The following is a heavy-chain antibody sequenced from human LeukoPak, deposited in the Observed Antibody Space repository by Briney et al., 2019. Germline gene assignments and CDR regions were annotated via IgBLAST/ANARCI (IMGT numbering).Heavy chain of an antibody. D-gene: IGHD4-17*01. CDR1: GFTFSDYY. CDR3: ARAHDYGDYAYFDY. V-gene: IGHV3-11*06. Sequence: GGSLRLSCAASGFTFSDYYMSWIRQAPGKGLEWVSNISSSSSYTNYADSVKGRFTISRDNAKNSLYLQMNSPRAEDTAVYYCARAHDYGDYAYFDYWGQGTLVTVSS. J-gene: IGHJ4*02. CDR2: ISSSSSYT.